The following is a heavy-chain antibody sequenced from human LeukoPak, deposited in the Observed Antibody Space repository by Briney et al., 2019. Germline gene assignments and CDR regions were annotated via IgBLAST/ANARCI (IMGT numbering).Heavy chain of an antibody. V-gene: IGHV3-21*01. CDR1: GFTFSSYS. D-gene: IGHD4-17*01. CDR3: ARDLTTVTTRG. J-gene: IGHJ4*02. Sequence: GGSLRLSCAASGFTFSSYSMNWVRQAPGKGLEWVSSISSSSYIYYADSVKGRFTISRDNAKNSLYLQMNSLRAEDTAVYYCARDLTTVTTRGWGRGTLVTVSS. CDR2: ISSSSYI.